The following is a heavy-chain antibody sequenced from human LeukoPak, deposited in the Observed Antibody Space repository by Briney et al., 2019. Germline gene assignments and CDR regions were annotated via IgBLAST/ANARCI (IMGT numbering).Heavy chain of an antibody. CDR2: ISSSSSYI. V-gene: IGHV3-21*01. CDR1: GLTFSSYS. Sequence: GRSLRLSCAASGLTFSSYSMNWVRQAPGKGLEWVSSISSSSSYIYYADFVKGRFTISRDNAKITLYLQMNSLRAEDTAVDYCARGIVVVPAGAFDIWGQGTMVTVSS. D-gene: IGHD2-2*01. J-gene: IGHJ3*02. CDR3: ARGIVVVPAGAFDI.